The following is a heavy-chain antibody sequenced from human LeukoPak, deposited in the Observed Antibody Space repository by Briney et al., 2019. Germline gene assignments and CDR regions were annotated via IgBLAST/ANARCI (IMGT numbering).Heavy chain of an antibody. Sequence: TASETLSLTCTVSGGSISTYYWSWIRQSPGKGLEWIGSIYYSGSTNYNPSLKSRVTISVDTSKNQFSLELSSVTAADTAVYYCASSLRYCSSTSCYLGWFDSRGQGALVTVSS. J-gene: IGHJ5*01. CDR3: ASSLRYCSSTSCYLGWFDS. D-gene: IGHD2-2*01. CDR2: IYYSGST. CDR1: GGSISTYY. V-gene: IGHV4-59*08.